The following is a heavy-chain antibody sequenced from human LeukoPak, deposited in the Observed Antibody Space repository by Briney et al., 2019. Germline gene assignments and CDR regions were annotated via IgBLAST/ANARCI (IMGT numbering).Heavy chain of an antibody. CDR1: GFTFSSYG. CDR2: IWYDGSNK. Sequence: GGSLRLSCAASGFTFSSYGMHWVRQAPGKGLEWVAVIWYDGSNKYYADSVKGRFTISRDNSKNTLYLQMKSLRAEDTAVYYCAKIGVYSSSPDFWGQGTQVTVSS. V-gene: IGHV3-33*06. CDR3: AKIGVYSSSPDF. J-gene: IGHJ4*02. D-gene: IGHD4-11*01.